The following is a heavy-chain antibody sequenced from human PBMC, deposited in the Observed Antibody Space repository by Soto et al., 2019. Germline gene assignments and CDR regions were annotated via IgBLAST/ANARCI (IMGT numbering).Heavy chain of an antibody. J-gene: IGHJ5*02. D-gene: IGHD2-15*01. CDR2: MNPNSGNT. V-gene: IGHV1-8*01. CDR3: ARARYCSGGSCWYDP. Sequence: ASVKVSCKASGYTFTSYDINWVRQATGQGLEWMGWMNPNSGNTGYAQKFQGRVTITADESTSTAYMELSSLRSEDTAVYYCARARYCSGGSCWYDPWGQGTLVTVSS. CDR1: GYTFTSYD.